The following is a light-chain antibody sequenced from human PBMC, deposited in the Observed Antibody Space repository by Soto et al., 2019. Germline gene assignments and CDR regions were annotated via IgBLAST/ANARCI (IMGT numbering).Light chain of an antibody. CDR2: DAS. J-gene: IGKJ1*01. Sequence: EFVLTQSPATLSSSPGERATLSCRASQSVGTHLGWYQQKPGQPPRLLISDASNRATDIPARFSGSGSETDFTLTISSLEPEDFAVSYCQQRSNWPLTFGQGTKV. CDR1: QSVGTH. V-gene: IGKV3-11*01. CDR3: QQRSNWPLT.